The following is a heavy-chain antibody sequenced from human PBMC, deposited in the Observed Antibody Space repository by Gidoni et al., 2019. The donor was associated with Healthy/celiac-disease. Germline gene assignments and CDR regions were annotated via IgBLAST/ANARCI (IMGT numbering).Heavy chain of an antibody. CDR2: IIPIFGTA. CDR3: GGYDSSGYYNVEYDAFDI. D-gene: IGHD3-22*01. Sequence: QVQLVQSGAEVKKPGSSVKVSCKASGGTFSSYAISWVRQAPGQGLEWMGGIIPIFGTANYAQKFQGRVTITADESTSTAYMELSSLRSEDTAVYYCGGYDSSGYYNVEYDAFDIWGQGTMVTVSS. J-gene: IGHJ3*02. CDR1: GGTFSSYA. V-gene: IGHV1-69*01.